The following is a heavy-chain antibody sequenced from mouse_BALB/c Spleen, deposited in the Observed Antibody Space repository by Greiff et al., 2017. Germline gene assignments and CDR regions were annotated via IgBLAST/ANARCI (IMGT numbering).Heavy chain of an antibody. Sequence: VQLQQPGAELVRPGASVKLSCKASGYSFTSYWMNWVKQRPGQGLEWIGMIHPSDSETRLNQKFKDKATLTVDKSSSTAYMQLSSPTSEDSAVYDGARRNYDGYYGSSMDDWGQGTSVTVAS. D-gene: IGHD2-3*01. CDR2: IHPSDSET. CDR3: ARRNYDGYYGSSMDD. V-gene: IGHV1S82*01. J-gene: IGHJ4*01. CDR1: GYSFTSYW.